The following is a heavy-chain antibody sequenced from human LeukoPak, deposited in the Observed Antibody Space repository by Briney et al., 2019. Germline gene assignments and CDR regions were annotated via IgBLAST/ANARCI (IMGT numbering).Heavy chain of an antibody. V-gene: IGHV3-7*02. CDR3: AHYYGSGSYWTEYYFDY. J-gene: IGHJ4*02. D-gene: IGHD3-10*01. CDR1: GFTLSSYW. Sequence: SGGSLRLSCAASGFTLSSYWMSWVRQAPGKGLEWVANIKQDGSEKYYVDSVKGRFTISRDNAKNSLYLQMNSLRAEDTAVYYCAHYYGSGSYWTEYYFDYWGQGTLVTVSS. CDR2: IKQDGSEK.